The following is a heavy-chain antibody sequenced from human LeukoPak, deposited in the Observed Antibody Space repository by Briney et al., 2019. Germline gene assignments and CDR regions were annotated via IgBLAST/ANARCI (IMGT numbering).Heavy chain of an antibody. Sequence: GGSLRLSCAASGFTFGTYAMSWVRQAPGKGLEWVSAISGSGDRTHYADSVKGRFTISRDNFTNTLYLPMNSLRAEDTAVYYCAKVGYYNSGWIDYWGQGTLVTVSS. CDR2: ISGSGDRT. CDR1: GFTFGTYA. D-gene: IGHD3-22*01. CDR3: AKVGYYNSGWIDY. J-gene: IGHJ4*02. V-gene: IGHV3-23*01.